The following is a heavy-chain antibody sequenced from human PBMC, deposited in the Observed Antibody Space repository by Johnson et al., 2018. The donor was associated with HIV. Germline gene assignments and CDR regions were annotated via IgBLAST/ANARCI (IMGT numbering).Heavy chain of an antibody. Sequence: GGGLVQPGGSLRLACAASGLTVSSNYMSWVRQAPGKGLEWVAVIWFDGSKKYYTDSVKGRFTISRDNSKNTLFLQMNSLRAEDTAVYYCARDRGSSSWYRDAFDIWGQGTMVTVSS. CDR3: ARDRGSSSWYRDAFDI. CDR2: IWFDGSKK. V-gene: IGHV3-33*08. CDR1: GLTVSSNY. J-gene: IGHJ3*02. D-gene: IGHD6-13*01.